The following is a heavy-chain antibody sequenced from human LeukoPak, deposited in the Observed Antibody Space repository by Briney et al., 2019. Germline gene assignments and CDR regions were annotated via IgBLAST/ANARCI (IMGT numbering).Heavy chain of an antibody. CDR3: ARPYSGSYYWGMDV. D-gene: IGHD1-26*01. J-gene: IGHJ6*02. CDR2: ISSNGGST. V-gene: IGHV3-64*04. Sequence: GGSLKLSCSASGFTFSRYAMHWVRQAPGKGLEYVSAISSNGGSTYYADSVKGRFTISRDNSKNTLYLQVNSLRAEDTAVYYCARPYSGSYYWGMDVWGQGSTVTVSS. CDR1: GFTFSRYA.